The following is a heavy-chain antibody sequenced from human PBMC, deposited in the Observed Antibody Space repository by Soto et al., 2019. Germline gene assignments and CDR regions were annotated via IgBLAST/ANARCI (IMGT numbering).Heavy chain of an antibody. Sequence: QVQLVESGGGVVQPGRSLRLSCAASGFTFSSYGMHWVRQAPGKGLEWVAVISYDGSNKYYADSVKGRFTISRDNSKNPVYLQMNGRRAGDRAVYYCARGDIAAPPRQVDYWGQGTLVTVSS. CDR2: ISYDGSNK. J-gene: IGHJ4*02. V-gene: IGHV3-30*03. CDR3: ARGDIAAPPRQVDY. D-gene: IGHD6-13*01. CDR1: GFTFSSYG.